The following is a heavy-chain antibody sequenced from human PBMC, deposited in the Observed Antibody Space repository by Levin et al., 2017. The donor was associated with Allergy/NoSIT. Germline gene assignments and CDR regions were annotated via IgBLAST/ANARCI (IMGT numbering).Heavy chain of an antibody. Sequence: GESLKISCAASGFTFSSYGMHWVRQAPGKGLEWVAVISYDGSNKYYADSVKGRFTISRDNSKNTLYLQMNSLRAEDTAVYYCAKDGAPDGDYLDYWGQGTLVTVSS. CDR2: ISYDGSNK. CDR3: AKDGAPDGDYLDY. J-gene: IGHJ4*02. D-gene: IGHD4-17*01. CDR1: GFTFSSYG. V-gene: IGHV3-30*18.